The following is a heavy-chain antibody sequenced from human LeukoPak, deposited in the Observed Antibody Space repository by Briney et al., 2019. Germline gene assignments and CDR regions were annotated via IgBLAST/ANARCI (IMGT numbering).Heavy chain of an antibody. CDR3: ARAYCSGGSCYPFYYGMDV. J-gene: IGHJ6*04. Sequence: GSSVKVSCKASGGTFSSYAISWVRQATGQGLEWMGGIIPIFGTANYAQKFQGRVTITADESTSTAYMELSSLRSEDTAVYYCARAYCSGGSCYPFYYGMDVWGKGTTVTVSS. V-gene: IGHV1-69*01. CDR2: IIPIFGTA. CDR1: GGTFSSYA. D-gene: IGHD2-15*01.